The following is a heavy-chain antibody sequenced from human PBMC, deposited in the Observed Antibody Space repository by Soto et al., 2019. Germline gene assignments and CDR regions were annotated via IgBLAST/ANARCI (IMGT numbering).Heavy chain of an antibody. J-gene: IGHJ4*02. CDR2: IKAGNGNT. D-gene: IGHD6-19*01. V-gene: IGHV1-3*01. CDR3: ARDGEEQWLVPEY. Sequence: QVQLVQSGAEVKKPGASVKVSCKASGYTFPSYAMHWMRQAPGQRLEWMGWIKAGNGNTKYSQKFQGRVTITRDTSASIAYMELSSLRSEDRTVYYCARDGEEQWLVPEYWGQGTLVTVSS. CDR1: GYTFPSYA.